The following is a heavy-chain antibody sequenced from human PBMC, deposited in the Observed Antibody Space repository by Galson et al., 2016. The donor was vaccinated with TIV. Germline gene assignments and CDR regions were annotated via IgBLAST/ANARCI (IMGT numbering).Heavy chain of an antibody. D-gene: IGHD2-2*01. CDR2: MNPNSGNT. CDR3: AQLVMKCGMTRCYGDHVDY. Sequence: SVKVSCKASGHTFTSYDMNWVRQAPGQGLEWMGWMNPNSGNTGDTQKVQGRVTMTRDTSARKAYMELTNMRPEDTAVYFCAQLVMKCGMTRCYGDHVDYWGQGTLVTVSS. J-gene: IGHJ4*02. V-gene: IGHV1-8*01. CDR1: GHTFTSYD.